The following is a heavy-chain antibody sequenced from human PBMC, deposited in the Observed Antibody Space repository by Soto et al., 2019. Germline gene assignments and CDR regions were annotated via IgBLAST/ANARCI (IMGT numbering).Heavy chain of an antibody. CDR2: IWYDGSNK. CDR1: GFTFRGYG. Sequence: GGSLRLSCAASGFTFRGYGMFWVRQAPGKGLEWVALIWYDGSNKYYADSVRGRFTISRDDSKNTLYLQMNILRAEDTAVYHCARDLGTYPGSYFDYWGQGTLVTVSS. V-gene: IGHV3-33*01. CDR3: ARDLGTYPGSYFDY. D-gene: IGHD2-15*01. J-gene: IGHJ4*02.